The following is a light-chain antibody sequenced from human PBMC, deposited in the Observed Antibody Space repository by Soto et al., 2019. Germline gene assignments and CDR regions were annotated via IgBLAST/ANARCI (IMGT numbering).Light chain of an antibody. J-gene: IGLJ3*02. CDR3: SSYTTSRTWV. Sequence: QSALTQPASVSRSPGQSITISCTGTSSDVGNYNYVSWYQHHPGKAPKLMIYEVSYRPSGVSVRFSGSKSGNTASLTISGLQAEDEANYYCSSYTTSRTWVFGGGTKVTVL. CDR1: SSDVGNYNY. CDR2: EVS. V-gene: IGLV2-14*01.